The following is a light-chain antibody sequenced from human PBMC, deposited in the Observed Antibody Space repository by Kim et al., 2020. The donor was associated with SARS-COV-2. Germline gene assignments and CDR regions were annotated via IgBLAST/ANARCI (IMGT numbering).Light chain of an antibody. CDR1: KLGQKY. CDR2: QDT. CDR3: QAWDSDTAF. J-gene: IGLJ1*01. Sequence: SYELTQPPSVSVSPGQTATITCSGDKLGQKYACWYQQKPGQSPMLVIYQDTKRPSGIPERFSGSNSGNTATLTISGTQAMDEADYYCQAWDSDTAFFGTGTKVTVL. V-gene: IGLV3-1*01.